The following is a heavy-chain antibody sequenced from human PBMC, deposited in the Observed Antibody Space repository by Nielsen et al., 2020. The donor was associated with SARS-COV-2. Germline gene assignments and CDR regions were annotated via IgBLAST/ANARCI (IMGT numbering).Heavy chain of an antibody. CDR1: GYTFTSYY. CDR2: MNPDSGNT. J-gene: IGHJ5*02. CDR3: ARVEQFVHWFDP. V-gene: IGHV1-8*02. Sequence: ASVKVSCKASGYTFTSYYMHWVRQATGQGLEWMGWMNPDSGNTGYAQQFQGRVTMTRDTSTSTAYMELTSLTSEDTAMYYCARVEQFVHWFDPWGQGTLVTVSS. D-gene: IGHD6-6*01.